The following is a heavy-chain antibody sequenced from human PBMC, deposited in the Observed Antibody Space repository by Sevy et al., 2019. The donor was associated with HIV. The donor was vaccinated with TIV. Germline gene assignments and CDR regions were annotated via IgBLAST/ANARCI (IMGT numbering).Heavy chain of an antibody. Sequence: ASVKVSCKASGGIFRSNAISWVRQAPGQGLEWMGGIITVFGTTHYAQKFQGRVTITADESRSTAYMELSSLKSEDTAVYYCARDKNYYVSGSFDYWGLGSQVTVSS. D-gene: IGHD3-10*01. V-gene: IGHV1-69*13. CDR1: GGIFRSNA. CDR2: IITVFGTT. CDR3: ARDKNYYVSGSFDY. J-gene: IGHJ4*01.